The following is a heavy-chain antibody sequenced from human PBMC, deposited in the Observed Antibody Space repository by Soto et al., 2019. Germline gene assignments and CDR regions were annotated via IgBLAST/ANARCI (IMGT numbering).Heavy chain of an antibody. D-gene: IGHD3-3*01. CDR3: ARESAIFGVVSPPY. V-gene: IGHV3-21*01. J-gene: IGHJ4*02. CDR2: ISSSSSYI. CDR1: GLTFSSYS. Sequence: EVKLVESGGGLVKPGGSLRLSCAASGLTFSSYSMNWVRQAPGKGLECVSSISSSSSYIYYADSVKGRFTISRDNAKNSLYLQMNSLRAEDTAVYYCARESAIFGVVSPPYWGQGTLVTVSS.